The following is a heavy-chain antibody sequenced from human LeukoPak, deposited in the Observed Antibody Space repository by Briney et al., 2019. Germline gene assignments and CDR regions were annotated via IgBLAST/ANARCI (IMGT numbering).Heavy chain of an antibody. V-gene: IGHV3-23*01. CDR1: GFTLSSYA. Sequence: GGSLRLSRAASGFTLSSYAMSWVRQAPGKVLEWVSAISGSGGSTYYADSVKGRFTISRDNSKNTLYLQMNSLRAADTAVYDCAKDRSQWLVPGLVYFDYWGQGTLVTVS. D-gene: IGHD6-19*01. J-gene: IGHJ4*02. CDR2: ISGSGGST. CDR3: AKDRSQWLVPGLVYFDY.